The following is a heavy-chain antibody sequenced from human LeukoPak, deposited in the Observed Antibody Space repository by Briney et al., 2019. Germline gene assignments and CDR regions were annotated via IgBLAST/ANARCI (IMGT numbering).Heavy chain of an antibody. CDR1: GFTFSDYY. D-gene: IGHD6-19*01. V-gene: IGHV3-11*06. CDR3: ARESESSGFDY. CDR2: ISSSSSYT. J-gene: IGHJ4*02. Sequence: GGSLRLSCAASGFTFSDYYMSWLRQAPGKGLEWVSYISSSSSYTNYADSVKGRFTISRDNAKNSLYLQMNSLRAEDTAVYYCARESESSGFDYWGQGTLVTVSS.